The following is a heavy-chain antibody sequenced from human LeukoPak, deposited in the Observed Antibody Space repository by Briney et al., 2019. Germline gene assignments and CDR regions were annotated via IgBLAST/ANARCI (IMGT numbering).Heavy chain of an antibody. V-gene: IGHV3-7*03. CDR2: VKQDGTDK. CDR3: ASGDSIDY. J-gene: IGHJ4*02. CDR1: GFSFSSYW. Sequence: GGSLRLSCAASGFSFSSYWINWVRQFPGKGLEWVANVKQDGTDKYYVDSVKGRFTISRDNAKSSLYLQMSNLRAEDTAVYYCASGDSIDYWGQGTLVTVSS. D-gene: IGHD4-17*01.